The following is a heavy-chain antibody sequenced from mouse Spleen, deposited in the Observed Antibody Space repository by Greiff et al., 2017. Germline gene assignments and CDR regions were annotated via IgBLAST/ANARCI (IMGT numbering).Heavy chain of an antibody. J-gene: IGHJ4*01. CDR3: ARDYYYGSSPYYAMDY. D-gene: IGHD1-1*01. V-gene: IGHV5-9-4*01. Sequence: EVMLVESGGGLVKPGGSLKLSCAASGFTFSSYAMSWVRQSPEKRLEWVAEISSGGSYTYYPDTVTGRFTISRDNAKNTLYLEMSSLRSEDTAMYYCARDYYYGSSPYYAMDYWGQGTSVTVSS. CDR2: ISSGGSYT. CDR1: GFTFSSYA.